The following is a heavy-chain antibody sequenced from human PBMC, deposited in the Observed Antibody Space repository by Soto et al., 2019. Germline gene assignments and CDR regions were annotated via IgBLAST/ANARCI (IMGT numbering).Heavy chain of an antibody. Sequence: PSETLSLTCAVYGGSFSGYYWSWIRQPPGKGLEWIGEINHSGSTNYNPSLKSRVTISVDTSKNQFSLKLSSVTAADTAVYYCARGHYYDSSGYYYGLYYFDYWGQGTLVTVSS. V-gene: IGHV4-34*01. J-gene: IGHJ4*02. CDR2: INHSGST. CDR1: GGSFSGYY. D-gene: IGHD3-22*01. CDR3: ARGHYYDSSGYYYGLYYFDY.